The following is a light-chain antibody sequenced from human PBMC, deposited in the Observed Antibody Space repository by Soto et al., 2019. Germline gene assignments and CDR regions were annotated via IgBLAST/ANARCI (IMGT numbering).Light chain of an antibody. CDR2: DAS. CDR3: QQFSSYPLT. CDR1: QTVRNNY. J-gene: IGKJ4*01. Sequence: EFVLTQSPGTLSLSPGERATLSCRASQTVRNNYLAWYQQKPGQAPRLLIYDASSRATGIPDRFSGSVSGTDFTLTISRLEPEDFAVYYCQQFSSYPLTFGGGTKVDIK. V-gene: IGKV3-20*01.